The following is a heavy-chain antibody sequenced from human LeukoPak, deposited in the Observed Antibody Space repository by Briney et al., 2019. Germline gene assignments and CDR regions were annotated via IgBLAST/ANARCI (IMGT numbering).Heavy chain of an antibody. Sequence: GGSLRLSCADSGITFSSCWMSWVRQAPGKGLEWVANIKQDGGEKYYVDSVKGRFTISRDNAKNSLYLQMNNLRVEDTAVYYCARDGRPLDYWGQGTLVTVSS. CDR1: GITFSSCW. CDR2: IKQDGGEK. CDR3: ARDGRPLDY. J-gene: IGHJ4*02. V-gene: IGHV3-7*03.